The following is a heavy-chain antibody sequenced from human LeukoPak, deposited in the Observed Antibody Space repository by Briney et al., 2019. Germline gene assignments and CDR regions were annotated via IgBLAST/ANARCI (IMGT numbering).Heavy chain of an antibody. CDR1: GIPVSVNY. J-gene: IGHJ4*02. V-gene: IGHV3-66*01. CDR3: ARAPTKRHFNS. CDR2: ILSTGST. Sequence: GGSLRLSCAASGIPVSVNYMSWVRQAPGKGLDCVSAILSTGSTYYADSVKGRFTISRDNSKNTLYLQMNNLRAADTAIYYCARAPTKRHFNSWGQGTLVTVSS. D-gene: IGHD2-2*01.